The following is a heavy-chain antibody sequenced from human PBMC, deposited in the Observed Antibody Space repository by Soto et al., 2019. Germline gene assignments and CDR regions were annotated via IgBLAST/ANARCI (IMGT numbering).Heavy chain of an antibody. D-gene: IGHD2-2*01. J-gene: IGHJ3*02. CDR3: AKPHVPAATPRSFAFDI. Sequence: PGGSLRLSCAASGFTFSSYAMSWVRQAPGKGLEWVSAISGSGGSTYYADSVKGRFTISRDNSKNTLYLQMNSLRAEDTAVYYCAKPHVPAATPRSFAFDIWGQGTMVTVSS. V-gene: IGHV3-23*01. CDR1: GFTFSSYA. CDR2: ISGSGGST.